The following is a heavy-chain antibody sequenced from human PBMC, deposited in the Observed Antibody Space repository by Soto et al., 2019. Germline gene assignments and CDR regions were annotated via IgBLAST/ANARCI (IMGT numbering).Heavy chain of an antibody. D-gene: IGHD5-18*01. J-gene: IGHJ6*02. V-gene: IGHV1-18*01. CDR3: ARDGVDTATGYYYGMDV. Sequence: QVQLVQSGAEVKKPGASVKVSCKASGYTFTSYGISWVRQAPGQELEWMGWISAYNGNTNYAQKLQGQVTMSTDTSTSTAYMELGSLRSDDTAVYYCARDGVDTATGYYYGMDVWGQGTTVTVSS. CDR1: GYTFTSYG. CDR2: ISAYNGNT.